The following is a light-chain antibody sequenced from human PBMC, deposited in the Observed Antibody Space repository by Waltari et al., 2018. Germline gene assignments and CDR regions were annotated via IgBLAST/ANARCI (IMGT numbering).Light chain of an antibody. CDR1: KSVGKS. CDR3: QHYVRLPAT. Sequence: EVVLTQSPGTLSLSPGERDTLACRASKSVGKSLAWYQQKPGQAPRLLIYGASRSATCIPDRFSGSGSGTDFSLTISRLEPEDFAVYYCQHYVRLPATFGQGTKVEI. CDR2: GAS. V-gene: IGKV3-20*01. J-gene: IGKJ1*01.